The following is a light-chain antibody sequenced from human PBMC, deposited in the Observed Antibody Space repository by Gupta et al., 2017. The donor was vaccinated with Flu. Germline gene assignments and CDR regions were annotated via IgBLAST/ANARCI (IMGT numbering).Light chain of an antibody. Sequence: GDRVTIACRASQSINSYLNWYQQKLGKAPKLLIYGASNLQSGVPPRFSGSGSGTDFTLTISNLQPEDFATYYCQQSYTFPHTFGQGTKLEIK. CDR3: QQSYTFPHT. V-gene: IGKV1-39*01. CDR2: GAS. CDR1: QSINSY. J-gene: IGKJ2*01.